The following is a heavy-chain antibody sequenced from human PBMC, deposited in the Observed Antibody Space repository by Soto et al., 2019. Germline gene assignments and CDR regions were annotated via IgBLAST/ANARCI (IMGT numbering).Heavy chain of an antibody. V-gene: IGHV4-31*03. CDR3: ARDNASGDYVWGSYRPYGMDV. CDR2: IYHTGST. CDR1: GVTVSSDAYY. D-gene: IGHD3-16*02. J-gene: IGHJ6*02. Sequence: PSETLSLTCTVSGVTVSSDAYYWSWIRQPPGKGLEWIGNIYHTGSTYYSPSLKSRVDISLDKSKNQFSLKLSSVTAADTAVYYCARDNASGDYVWGSYRPYGMDVWGQGTTVTVSS.